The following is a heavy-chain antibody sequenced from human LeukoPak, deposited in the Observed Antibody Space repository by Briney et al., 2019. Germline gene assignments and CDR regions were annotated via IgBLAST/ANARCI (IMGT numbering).Heavy chain of an antibody. J-gene: IGHJ6*02. Sequence: PSETLSLTCSVSAGSISSYYWSWTRQPAGKSLEWIGRIYTSGSPSYNPSLKSRVTMSLDTSKKQFSLKLNSVTAADMAVYYCARERGNYGMDVWGQGTTVTVSS. CDR3: ARERGNYGMDV. CDR1: AGSISSYY. D-gene: IGHD3-16*01. V-gene: IGHV4-4*07. CDR2: IYTSGSP.